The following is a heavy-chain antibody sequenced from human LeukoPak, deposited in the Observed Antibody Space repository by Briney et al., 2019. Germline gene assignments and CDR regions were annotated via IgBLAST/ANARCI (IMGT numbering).Heavy chain of an antibody. Sequence: PGGSLRLSCAASGFTFIAYGMIWVRQAPGKGLEWVSGITTTGDTTYYADSVKGRFTISRDNSKNTLYLQMNSLRAEDTAVYYCAKEEGYCSSTSCYTGDYWGQGTLVTVSS. CDR1: GFTFIAYG. D-gene: IGHD2-2*02. J-gene: IGHJ4*02. V-gene: IGHV3-23*01. CDR3: AKEEGYCSSTSCYTGDY. CDR2: ITTTGDTT.